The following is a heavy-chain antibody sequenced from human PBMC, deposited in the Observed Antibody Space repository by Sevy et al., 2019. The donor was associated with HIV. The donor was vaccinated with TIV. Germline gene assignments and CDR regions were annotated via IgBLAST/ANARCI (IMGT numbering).Heavy chain of an antibody. CDR3: AGESGYSIKWCLDY. V-gene: IGHV3-30*03. Sequence: GGSLRLSCAASGFTFSSHCMNWVRQAPGKGLEWMAVITYDGNYKSYGDSVKGRFTISRDDSKNTLYLQMNSLRPDDTTVYYCAGESGYSIKWCLDYWGQGTLVTVSS. CDR2: ITYDGNYK. D-gene: IGHD2-8*01. CDR1: GFTFSSHC. J-gene: IGHJ4*02.